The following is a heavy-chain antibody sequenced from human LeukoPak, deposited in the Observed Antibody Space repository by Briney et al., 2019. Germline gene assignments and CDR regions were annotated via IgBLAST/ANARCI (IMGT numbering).Heavy chain of an antibody. D-gene: IGHD3-3*01. CDR3: TTDLPRRYDFWSGYRLDY. J-gene: IGHJ4*02. Sequence: PGGSLRLSCAASGFTFSNAWMSWVRQATGKGLGWVGRIKSKTDGGTTDYAAPVKGRFTISRDDSKNTLYLQMNSLKTEDTAVYYCTTDLPRRYDFWSGYRLDYWGQGTLVTVSS. V-gene: IGHV3-15*01. CDR1: GFTFSNAW. CDR2: IKSKTDGGTT.